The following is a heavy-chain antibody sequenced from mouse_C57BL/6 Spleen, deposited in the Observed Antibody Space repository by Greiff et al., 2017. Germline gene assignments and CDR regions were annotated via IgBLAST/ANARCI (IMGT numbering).Heavy chain of an antibody. Sequence: VKLVESGPGLVAPSQSLSITCTVSGFSLTSYAISWVRQPPGKGLEWLGVIWTGGGTNYNSALKSRLSISKDNSKSQVFLKMNSLQTDDTARYYCARVYYGSSDWYFDVWGTGTTVTVAS. CDR3: ARVYYGSSDWYFDV. CDR1: GFSLTSYA. CDR2: IWTGGGT. D-gene: IGHD1-1*01. J-gene: IGHJ1*03. V-gene: IGHV2-9-1*01.